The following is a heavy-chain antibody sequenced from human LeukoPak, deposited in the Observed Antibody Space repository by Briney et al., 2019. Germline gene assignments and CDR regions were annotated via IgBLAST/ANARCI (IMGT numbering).Heavy chain of an antibody. D-gene: IGHD3-3*01. J-gene: IGHJ3*02. CDR3: ARVRTPEFWSAYFSFGLDI. CDR2: ISAYNGNT. V-gene: IGHV1-18*01. CDR1: GYTFTSYG. Sequence: VASVKVSCKASGYTFTSYGISWVRQAPGQGLEWMGWISAYNGNTNYAQKLQGRVTMTTDTSTSTAYMELSSLRSEDTAVYYCARVRTPEFWSAYFSFGLDIWGQGTMVTVSS.